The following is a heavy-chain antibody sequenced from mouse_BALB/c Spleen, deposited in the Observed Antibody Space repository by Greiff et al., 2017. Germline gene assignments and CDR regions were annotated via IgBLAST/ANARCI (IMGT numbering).Heavy chain of an antibody. Sequence: DVKLQESGAELVKPGASVKLSCTASGFNIKDTYMHWVKQRPEQGLEWIGRIDPANGNTKYDPKFQGKATITADTSSNTAYLQLSSLTSEDTAVYYCARYPIGGYWGQGTTLTVSS. V-gene: IGHV14-3*02. J-gene: IGHJ2*01. CDR2: IDPANGNT. D-gene: IGHD3-1*01. CDR1: GFNIKDTY. CDR3: ARYPIGGY.